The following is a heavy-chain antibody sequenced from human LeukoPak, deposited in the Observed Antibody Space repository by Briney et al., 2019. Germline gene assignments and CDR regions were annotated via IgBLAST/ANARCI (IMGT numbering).Heavy chain of an antibody. CDR1: GGSISSDSYY. V-gene: IGHV4-39*01. D-gene: IGHD6-19*01. Sequence: ASETLSLTCTVSGGSISSDSYYRAWIRQPPGKGLEWIASIYYSGSTYYNPSLKSRVTISVDTSRNQFTLKLSSVTAADTAVYYCASLAVAGLSEGYWGQGTLVIVSS. CDR2: IYYSGST. J-gene: IGHJ4*02. CDR3: ASLAVAGLSEGY.